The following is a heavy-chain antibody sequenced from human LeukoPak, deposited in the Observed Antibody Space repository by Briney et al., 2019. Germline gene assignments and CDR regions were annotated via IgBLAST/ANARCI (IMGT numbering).Heavy chain of an antibody. J-gene: IGHJ4*02. D-gene: IGHD3-3*02. V-gene: IGHV3-23*01. Sequence: GGSLRLSCAASGFTVSSNYMSWVRQAPGKGLEWVSAISGSGGSTYYADSVKGRFTISRDNSKNTLYLQMNSLRAEDTAVYYCAKDIRYLGFVFDYWGQGTLVTVSS. CDR2: ISGSGGST. CDR3: AKDIRYLGFVFDY. CDR1: GFTVSSNY.